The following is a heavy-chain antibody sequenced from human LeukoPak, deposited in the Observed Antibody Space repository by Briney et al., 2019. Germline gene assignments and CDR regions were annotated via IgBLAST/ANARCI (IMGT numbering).Heavy chain of an antibody. D-gene: IGHD1-14*01. J-gene: IGHJ3*02. CDR3: ARGEIGIVAFDI. V-gene: IGHV1-46*01. CDR1: GYTFTSNY. Sequence: ASVKVSCKASGYTFTSNYIHWVRQAPGQGLEWMGMIYPRDGSTSYAQKFQGRVTVTRDASTSTVHMELSSLRSEDTAVYYCARGEIGIVAFDIWGQGTMVTVSS. CDR2: IYPRDGST.